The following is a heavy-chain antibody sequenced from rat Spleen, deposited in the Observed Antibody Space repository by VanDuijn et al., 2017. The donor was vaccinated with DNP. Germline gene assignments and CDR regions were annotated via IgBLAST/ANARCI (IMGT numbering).Heavy chain of an antibody. CDR1: GFTFSDYY. V-gene: IGHV5S13*01. CDR2: IRYDGGTT. CDR3: ARHRYPLYYFDY. D-gene: IGHD1-4*01. Sequence: EVQLVESGGGLVQPGRSLKLSCAASGFTFSDYYMAWVRQAPTKGLEWVAYIRYDGGTTYYRDSVQGRFTVSRDNAKDTHYLQMDSLRSEDTATYYCARHRYPLYYFDYWGQGVMVTVSS. J-gene: IGHJ2*01.